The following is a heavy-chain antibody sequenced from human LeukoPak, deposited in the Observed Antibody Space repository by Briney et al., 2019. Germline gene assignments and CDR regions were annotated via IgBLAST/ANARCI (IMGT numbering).Heavy chain of an antibody. Sequence: GGSLRLSCAASGFTFSDHYMDWVRQAPGKGLEGVGRIRKKSNRYTTEYAASVKGRFTIPRDDSKNSLYLQMKSLKTEDTAVYYCASVNWEQNYTIDYWGQGTLVTVSS. V-gene: IGHV3-72*01. J-gene: IGHJ4*02. D-gene: IGHD3-3*01. CDR3: ASVNWEQNYTIDY. CDR2: IRKKSNRYTT. CDR1: GFTFSDHY.